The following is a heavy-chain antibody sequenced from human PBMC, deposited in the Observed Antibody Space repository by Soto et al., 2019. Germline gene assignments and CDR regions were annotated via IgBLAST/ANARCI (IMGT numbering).Heavy chain of an antibody. D-gene: IGHD3-10*01. J-gene: IGHJ3*02. CDR1: GDSFTSYW. CDR2: IYPGDSDT. CDR3: ARHISVRGVTFAFDI. Sequence: PGGSLKISCNGSGDSFTSYWIGWVRQMPWKGLEWMGIIYPGDSDTRYSPSFQGQVTISADKSISTAYLQWSSLKASDTAMYYCARHISVRGVTFAFDIWGQGTMVTVSS. V-gene: IGHV5-51*01.